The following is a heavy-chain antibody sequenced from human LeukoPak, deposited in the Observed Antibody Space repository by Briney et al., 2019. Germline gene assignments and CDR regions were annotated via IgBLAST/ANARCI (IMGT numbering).Heavy chain of an antibody. V-gene: IGHV4-59*01. CDR3: ARVIDSSGSHTVDLDY. CDR1: GGSISSYY. CDR2: IYYSGST. D-gene: IGHD3-22*01. Sequence: SETLSLTCTVSGGSISSYYWSWIRQPPGNGLEWIGYIYYSGSTNYNPSLKSRVTISVDTSKNQFSLKLSSVTAADTAVYYCARVIDSSGSHTVDLDYWGQETLVTVSS. J-gene: IGHJ4*02.